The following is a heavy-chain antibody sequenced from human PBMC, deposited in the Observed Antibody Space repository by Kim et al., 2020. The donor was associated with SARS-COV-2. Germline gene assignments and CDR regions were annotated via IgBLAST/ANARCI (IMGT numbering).Heavy chain of an antibody. CDR2: VSGSGGST. CDR3: VKGDSNKLFFFDY. D-gene: IGHD5-18*01. V-gene: IGHV3-23*01. Sequence: GGSLRLSCAASGFTFSNYAMSWVRQAPGKGPEWVSLVSGSGGSTYYADSVKGRFAISRDNSKKTLYLQMNSLRAEDTAVYYCVKGDSNKLFFFDYWGQGTLVTVSS. J-gene: IGHJ4*02. CDR1: GFTFSNYA.